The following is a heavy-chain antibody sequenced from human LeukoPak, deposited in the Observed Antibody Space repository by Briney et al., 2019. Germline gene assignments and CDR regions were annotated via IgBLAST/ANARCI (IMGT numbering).Heavy chain of an antibody. CDR2: LRPDTGAT. V-gene: IGHV1-2*02. CDR3: ARVDTVGTVNPFY. J-gene: IGHJ4*02. CDR1: GYTFSAFY. D-gene: IGHD5-12*01. Sequence: ASVKVSCKTSGYTFSAFYIHWVRQVPGQGLEWMGWLRPDTGATNFAQNFLGRVTMTGDTSISTAYMELSRLRPDDTAVYYCARVDTVGTVNPFYWGQGTLVTVSS.